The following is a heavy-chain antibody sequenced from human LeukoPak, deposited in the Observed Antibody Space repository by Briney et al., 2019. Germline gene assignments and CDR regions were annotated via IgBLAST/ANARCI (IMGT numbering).Heavy chain of an antibody. D-gene: IGHD4-23*01. J-gene: IGHJ3*02. CDR1: GFTFSSYA. CDR3: AKDQYGGYGKLDAFDI. CDR2: ISGSGGST. V-gene: IGHV3-23*01. Sequence: GGSLRLSCAASGFTFSSYAMSWVRQTPGKGLEWVSGISGSGGSTYYADSVKGRFTVSRDNSRNILDLQMNSLRAEDTALYYCAKDQYGGYGKLDAFDIWGQGTMVTVSS.